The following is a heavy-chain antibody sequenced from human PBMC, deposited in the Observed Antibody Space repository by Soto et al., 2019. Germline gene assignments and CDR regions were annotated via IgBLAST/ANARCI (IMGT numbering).Heavy chain of an antibody. D-gene: IGHD6-6*01. J-gene: IGHJ3*02. CDR1: GGTFSSYA. CDR3: ARGGQSSSSRPFDI. V-gene: IGHV1-69*13. CDR2: IIPIFGTA. Sequence: SVKVSCKASGGTFSSYAISWVRQAPGQGLEWMGGIIPIFGTANYAQKFQGRVTITADESTSTAYMELSSLRSEDTAVYYCARGGQSSSSRPFDIWGQGTMVTVSS.